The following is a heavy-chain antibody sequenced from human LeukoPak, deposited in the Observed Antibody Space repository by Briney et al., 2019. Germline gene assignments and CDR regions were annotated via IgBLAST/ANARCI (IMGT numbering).Heavy chain of an antibody. Sequence: SETLSLTCTVSGGSISSSSYYWGWIRQPPGKGLEWIGYIYYSGSTNYNPSLKSRVTISVDTSKNQFSLKLSSVTAADTAVYYCARRVRGVMRYYFDYWGQGTLVTVSS. CDR2: IYYSGST. CDR3: ARRVRGVMRYYFDY. CDR1: GGSISSSSYY. V-gene: IGHV4-61*05. J-gene: IGHJ4*02. D-gene: IGHD3-10*01.